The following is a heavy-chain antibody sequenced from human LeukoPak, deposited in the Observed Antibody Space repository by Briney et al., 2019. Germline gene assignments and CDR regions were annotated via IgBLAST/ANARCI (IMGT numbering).Heavy chain of an antibody. CDR3: GKDITAGGMDV. CDR1: ESTFDHA. J-gene: IGHJ6*02. V-gene: IGHV3-9*01. Sequence: SLRLSSTASESTFDHAMHWVRQTPGKGLEWVSGIGWNSARTGYADSVRGRFTISRDNAKNSLYLQMNSLRAEDTALYYCGKDITAGGMDVWGQGTTVTVSS. D-gene: IGHD3-10*01. CDR2: IGWNSART.